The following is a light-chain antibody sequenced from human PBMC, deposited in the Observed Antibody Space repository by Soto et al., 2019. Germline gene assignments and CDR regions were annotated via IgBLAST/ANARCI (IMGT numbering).Light chain of an antibody. V-gene: IGKV3-11*01. CDR1: QNINSY. CDR2: DAS. J-gene: IGKJ3*01. CDR3: QHRDTFT. Sequence: EIVLTQSPATLSLSPGERATLSCRASQNINSYLAWYQQKPGQAPRLLIHDASYRATGIPARVSGSGSGTDFALTVSSLEPEDFAVYYCQHRDTFTFGPGTKVDI.